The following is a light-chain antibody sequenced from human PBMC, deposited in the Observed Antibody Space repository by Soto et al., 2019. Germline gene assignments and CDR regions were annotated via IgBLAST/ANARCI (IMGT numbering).Light chain of an antibody. J-gene: IGKJ2*01. Sequence: EVVLTQSPGTLSLSPGERATLSCRASQSVSSNYLAWYQQKPGQAPRLLIFGSSDRATGIPDRFSGSGSGTDFTLTISSLEPEDFAVYYCQQYGSSPPYTFGPGTKLEIK. V-gene: IGKV3-20*01. CDR1: QSVSSNY. CDR3: QQYGSSPPYT. CDR2: GSS.